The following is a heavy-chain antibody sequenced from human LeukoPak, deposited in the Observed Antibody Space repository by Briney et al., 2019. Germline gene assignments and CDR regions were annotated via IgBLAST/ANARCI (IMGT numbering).Heavy chain of an antibody. J-gene: IGHJ4*02. D-gene: IGHD6-19*01. Sequence: SETLSLTCIVSGGSISSSSYYWGWIRQPPGKGLEWIGSIYNTGSTNYNPSLKSRVTISVDTSKNQFSLKLSSVTAADTAVYYCARVSGSGWSGYGFDYWGQGTLVTVSS. V-gene: IGHV4-39*07. CDR1: GGSISSSSYY. CDR2: IYNTGST. CDR3: ARVSGSGWSGYGFDY.